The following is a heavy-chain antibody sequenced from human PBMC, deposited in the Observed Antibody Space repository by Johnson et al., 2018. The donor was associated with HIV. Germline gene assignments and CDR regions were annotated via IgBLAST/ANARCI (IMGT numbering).Heavy chain of an antibody. V-gene: IGHV3-33*07. CDR3: ARGIGAAADPDAFDI. J-gene: IGHJ3*02. Sequence: QVQLVESGGRVVRPGGSLRLSCAASGFTFDDFGMSWVRQAPGQGLEWVAFIRYDGSSTYYADSVKGRFTISRDNSKNTLYLQMNSLRAEDTAVYYCARGIGAAADPDAFDIWGQGTLVSVS. CDR1: GFTFDDFG. D-gene: IGHD2-15*01. CDR2: IRYDGSST.